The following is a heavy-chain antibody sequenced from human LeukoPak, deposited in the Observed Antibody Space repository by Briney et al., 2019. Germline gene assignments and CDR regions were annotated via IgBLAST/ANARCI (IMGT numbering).Heavy chain of an antibody. CDR1: GFTFVDYA. J-gene: IGHJ2*01. Sequence: GGSLRLSCVASGFTFVDYAIAWVRQAPGKGPAWVSGISGSGRAAYYANSVRGRFTISRDNSKNTVYLQMNSLRADDTSVYYCARALYADSGWYFALWGRGTLVTVSS. CDR3: ARALYADSGWYFAL. V-gene: IGHV3-23*01. D-gene: IGHD2-8*01. CDR2: ISGSGRAA.